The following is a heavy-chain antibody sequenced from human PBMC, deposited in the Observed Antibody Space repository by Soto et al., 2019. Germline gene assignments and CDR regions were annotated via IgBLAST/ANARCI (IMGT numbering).Heavy chain of an antibody. CDR1: GFTFSTYA. D-gene: IGHD1-26*01. CDR3: AKNXDTTFSSXSH. J-gene: IGHJ4*02. V-gene: IGHV3-23*01. Sequence: VGSLRLSCAASGFTFSTYAMSWVRQAPGKGLEWVSAISGSGGSTYYAESVKVLFTISRDKSKNTLFLQXNSLRAEDTAVYYCAKNXDTTFSSXSHWGQGTLVTVSS. CDR2: ISGSGGST.